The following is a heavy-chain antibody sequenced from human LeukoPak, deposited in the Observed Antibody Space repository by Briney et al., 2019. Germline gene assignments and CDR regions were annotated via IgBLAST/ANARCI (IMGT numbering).Heavy chain of an antibody. CDR1: VGSISSSSYY. J-gene: IGHJ5*02. Sequence: KPSETLSLTCTVSVGSISSSSYYWGWIRQPPGKGLEWIGSIYYSGSTYYNPSLKSRVTISVDTSKNQFSLKLSSVTAADTAVYYCARHRMTESFDPWGQGTLVTVSS. CDR2: IYYSGST. V-gene: IGHV4-39*01. CDR3: ARHRMTESFDP.